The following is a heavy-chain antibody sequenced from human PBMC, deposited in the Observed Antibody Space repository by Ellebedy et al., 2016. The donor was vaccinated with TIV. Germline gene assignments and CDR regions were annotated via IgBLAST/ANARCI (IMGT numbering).Heavy chain of an antibody. V-gene: IGHV3-15*01. J-gene: IGHJ4*02. CDR1: GLTFSPTW. D-gene: IGHD1-1*01. CDR3: ATYKSGRAEH. CDR2: ILSDSDGGTT. Sequence: GGSLRLSXVVSGLTFSPTWMSWVRQAPGKGLEWVGRILSDSDGGTTDYVAPVKGRFFISRDDLRNTVYLQMNRLIDEDTALYYCATYKSGRAEHWGQGTLVAVSS.